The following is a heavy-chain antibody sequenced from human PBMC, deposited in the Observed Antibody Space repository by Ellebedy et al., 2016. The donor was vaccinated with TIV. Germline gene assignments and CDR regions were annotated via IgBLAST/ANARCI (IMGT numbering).Heavy chain of an antibody. Sequence: AASVKVSCKASGYTFSNYFMHWVRQAPGQGLEWMGIINPSGGSTTYAQKFQGRVTMTEDTSTDTAYMELSSLRSEDTAVYYCATVLDIVVVPPYFDYWGQGTLVTVSS. CDR2: INPSGGST. CDR3: ATVLDIVVVPPYFDY. J-gene: IGHJ4*02. CDR1: GYTFSNYF. V-gene: IGHV1-46*01. D-gene: IGHD2-2*03.